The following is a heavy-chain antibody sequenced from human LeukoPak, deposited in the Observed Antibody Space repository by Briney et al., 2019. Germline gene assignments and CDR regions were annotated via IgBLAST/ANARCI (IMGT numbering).Heavy chain of an antibody. CDR2: IYYSGST. CDR1: GGSISSGGYY. V-gene: IGHV4-31*03. J-gene: IGHJ5*02. Sequence: SETLSLTCTVSGGSISSGGYYWSWIRQHPGKVLEWIGYIYYSGSTYYNPSLKSRVTISVDTSKNQFSLKLSSVTAADTAVYYCARASNYARSNWFDPWGQGTLVTVSS. CDR3: ARASNYARSNWFDP. D-gene: IGHD4-11*01.